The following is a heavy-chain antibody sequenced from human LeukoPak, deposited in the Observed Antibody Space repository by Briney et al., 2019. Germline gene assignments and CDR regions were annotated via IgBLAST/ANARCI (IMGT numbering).Heavy chain of an antibody. V-gene: IGHV3-23*01. CDR2: ISGSGGST. J-gene: IGHJ6*02. D-gene: IGHD1-1*01. Sequence: GGSLRLSCAASGFTFSSYAMSWVRQAPGKGLERVSAISGSGGSTYYADSVKGRFTISRDNSKNTLYLQMNSLRAEDTAVYYCAKDSLQGSYYYYGMDVWGQGTTVTVSS. CDR1: GFTFSSYA. CDR3: AKDSLQGSYYYYGMDV.